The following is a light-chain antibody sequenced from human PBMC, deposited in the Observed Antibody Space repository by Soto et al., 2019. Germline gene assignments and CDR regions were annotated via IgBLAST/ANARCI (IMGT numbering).Light chain of an antibody. CDR1: HSVSSNS. CDR2: GAS. Sequence: EIVLTQSPGTLSLSPRGRAALSFSAIHSVSSNSLAWYQQRPGQAPRLLIYGASNRATDIPDRFSGSGSGTDFTLTISRLEPEDFAVYYCQQYGSSPPWTFGQGTKVDIK. CDR3: QQYGSSPPWT. J-gene: IGKJ1*01. V-gene: IGKV3-20*01.